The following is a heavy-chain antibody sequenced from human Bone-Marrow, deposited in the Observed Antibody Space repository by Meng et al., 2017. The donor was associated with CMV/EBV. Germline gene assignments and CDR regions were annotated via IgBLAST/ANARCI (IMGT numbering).Heavy chain of an antibody. CDR2: INPNSGGT. CDR1: GYTFTGYY. D-gene: IGHD5-24*01. J-gene: IGHJ4*02. V-gene: IGHV1-2*02. CDR3: ATLESALFDY. Sequence: ASVKVSCKASGYTFTGYYIHWVRQAPGQGLEWMGWINPNSGGTNYAQKFQGRVTMTRDTSISTAYMELSRLRADDTAVYYCATLESALFDYWGQGTLVTVSS.